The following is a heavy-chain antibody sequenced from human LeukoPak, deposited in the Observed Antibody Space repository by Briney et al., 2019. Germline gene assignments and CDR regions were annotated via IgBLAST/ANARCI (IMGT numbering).Heavy chain of an antibody. J-gene: IGHJ4*02. D-gene: IGHD5-18*01. CDR1: GFSFSGYA. CDR2: ISDDGSNK. V-gene: IGHV3-30*04. CDR3: PKIGVGYTYGNGFAS. Sequence: PGGSLRLSCAASGFSFSGYAMNWVRQAPGKGLEWVALISDDGSNKHYADSVKGRFTISRDDSKNTLYLQMNSLKTEDTAVYYCPKIGVGYTYGNGFASWGQGTLVTVSS.